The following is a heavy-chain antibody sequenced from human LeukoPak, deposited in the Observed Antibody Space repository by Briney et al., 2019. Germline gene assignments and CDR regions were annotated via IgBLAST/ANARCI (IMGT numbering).Heavy chain of an antibody. CDR2: IKQDGSEK. D-gene: IGHD6-13*01. J-gene: IGHJ4*02. CDR1: GFTVSSYW. Sequence: SGRSLRLSCAASGFTVSSYWMSWVRLHPGNWLEWVANIKQDGSEKYYVASVKGQFTISRDNAKNSLYLQMNSLRAEDTAVYYCARRIAAAGTLARVFDYWGQGTLDTVSS. V-gene: IGHV3-7*01. CDR3: ARRIAAAGTLARVFDY.